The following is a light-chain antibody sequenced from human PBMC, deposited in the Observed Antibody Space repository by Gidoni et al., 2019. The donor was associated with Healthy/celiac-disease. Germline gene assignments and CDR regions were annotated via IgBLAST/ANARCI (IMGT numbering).Light chain of an antibody. V-gene: IGKV1-33*01. Sequence: DIQMTQSPSSLSASVGDRVTITCQASQDISNYLNWYQQKPGKAPKLLICDASNLETGVPSRFSGSGSGTDFTFTISSLQPEDIATYYCQQYDNLPRTFXXXTKLEIK. CDR3: QQYDNLPRT. CDR1: QDISNY. J-gene: IGKJ2*01. CDR2: DAS.